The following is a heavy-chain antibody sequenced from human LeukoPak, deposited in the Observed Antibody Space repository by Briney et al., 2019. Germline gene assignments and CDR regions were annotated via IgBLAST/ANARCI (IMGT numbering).Heavy chain of an antibody. CDR2: INTNTGNP. V-gene: IGHV7-4-1*01. J-gene: IGHJ5*02. D-gene: IGHD2-15*01. Sequence: GASVKVSCKASGYTFTSYAMNWVRQAPGQGLEWMGWINTNTGNPTYAQGVTGRFVFSLDTAVSTAYLQICSLKAEDTAVYYCARDLPRFGEGYCSGGSFYARWFDPWGQGTLVTVSS. CDR1: GYTFTSYA. CDR3: ARDLPRFGEGYCSGGSFYARWFDP.